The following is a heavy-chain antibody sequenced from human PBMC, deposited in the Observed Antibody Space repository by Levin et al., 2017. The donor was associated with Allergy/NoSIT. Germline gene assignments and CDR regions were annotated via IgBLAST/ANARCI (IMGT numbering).Heavy chain of an antibody. CDR2: IKPDGSET. Sequence: GGSLRLSCAGSGFTFRTAWMIWVRQAPGRGLEGVANIKPDGSETNFVDSVKGRFTISRDNARNSVFLQMNSLRAEDTAVYYCARERSYSDGASVGHWGRGTLVTVSS. CDR3: ARERSYSDGASVGH. V-gene: IGHV3-7*01. D-gene: IGHD2-15*01. CDR1: GFTFRTAW. J-gene: IGHJ4*02.